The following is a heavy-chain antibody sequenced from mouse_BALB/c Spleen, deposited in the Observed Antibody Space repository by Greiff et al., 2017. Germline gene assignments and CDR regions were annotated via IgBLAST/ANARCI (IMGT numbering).Heavy chain of an antibody. CDR3: ARGLYGKNAMDY. CDR2: ISSGGST. CDR1: GFTFSSYA. J-gene: IGHJ4*01. Sequence: EVQRVESGGGLVKPGGSLKLSCAASGFTFSSYAMSWVRQTPEKRLEWVASISSGGSTYYPDSVKGRFTISRDNARNILYLQMSSLRSEDTAMYYCARGLYGKNAMDYWGQGTSVTVSS. V-gene: IGHV5-6-5*01. D-gene: IGHD2-1*01.